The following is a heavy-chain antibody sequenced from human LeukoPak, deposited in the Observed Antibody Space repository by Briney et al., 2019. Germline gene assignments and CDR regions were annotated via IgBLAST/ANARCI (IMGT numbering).Heavy chain of an antibody. CDR3: ARNSSSWYYFDY. Sequence: GGSLRLSCAASGFTFSYYSMNWVRQALGQGLEWVSSISSSSSYIYYADSVKGRFTISRDNAKNSLYLQMNSLRAEDTAVYYCARNSSSWYYFDYWGQGTLVTVSS. CDR2: ISSSSSYI. V-gene: IGHV3-21*01. D-gene: IGHD6-13*01. CDR1: GFTFSYYS. J-gene: IGHJ4*02.